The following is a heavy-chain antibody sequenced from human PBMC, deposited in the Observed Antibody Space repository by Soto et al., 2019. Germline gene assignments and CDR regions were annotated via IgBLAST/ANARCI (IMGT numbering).Heavy chain of an antibody. V-gene: IGHV3-15*07. Sequence: GGSLRLSCAASGFTSSRARMHWVRQAPGKGLEWVGRINTKTSGGTIDYGAPVQGRFTISRDDSENTMWLQMDSLKTEDTALYYCVAAGDHRWGYWGQGTLVTVSS. CDR2: INTKTSGGTI. CDR3: VAAGDHRWGY. J-gene: IGHJ4*02. D-gene: IGHD1-26*01. CDR1: GFTSSRAR.